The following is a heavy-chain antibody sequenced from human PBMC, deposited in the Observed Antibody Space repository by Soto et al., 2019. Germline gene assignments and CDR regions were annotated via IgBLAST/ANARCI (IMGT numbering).Heavy chain of an antibody. Sequence: QVQLVQSGAEVKKPGASVKVSCKASGYTFISYGISWVRQAPGQGLEWMGWISAYNGNTNYAKKFQGRVTMTTDTSTSTAYMELRSLRTDDTAVYYCASTKRKVIAAAVTGGYGIDVWGQGTTVTVSS. J-gene: IGHJ6*02. CDR1: GYTFISYG. D-gene: IGHD6-13*01. CDR3: ASTKRKVIAAAVTGGYGIDV. CDR2: ISAYNGNT. V-gene: IGHV1-18*01.